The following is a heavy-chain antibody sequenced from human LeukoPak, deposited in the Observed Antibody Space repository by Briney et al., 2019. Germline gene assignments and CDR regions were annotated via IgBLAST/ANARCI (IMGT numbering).Heavy chain of an antibody. V-gene: IGHV3-33*01. J-gene: IGHJ3*02. D-gene: IGHD4-17*01. Sequence: GGSLRLSCAASGFTFSSYGMHWVRQAPGKGLEWVAVIWYDGSNKYYADSVKGRFIISRDNSKNTLYLQMNTLRAEDTAVYYCARHLSGDDIWGQGTMVTVSS. CDR3: ARHLSGDDI. CDR2: IWYDGSNK. CDR1: GFTFSSYG.